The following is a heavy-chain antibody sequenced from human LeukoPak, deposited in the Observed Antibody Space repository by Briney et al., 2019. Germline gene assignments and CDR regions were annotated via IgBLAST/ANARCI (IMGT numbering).Heavy chain of an antibody. V-gene: IGHV4-30-2*01. CDR3: ARAPLARISYYFDY. CDR2: IYHSGNT. CDR1: GGSISSDDCY. J-gene: IGHJ4*02. Sequence: SQTLSLTCTVSGGSISSDDCYWSWIRQPPGKGLEWIGYIYHSGNTYYNPSLKSRVTISIDKSNNQFSLDLSSLTAADTAVYYCARAPLARISYYFDYWGQGTLVTVSS.